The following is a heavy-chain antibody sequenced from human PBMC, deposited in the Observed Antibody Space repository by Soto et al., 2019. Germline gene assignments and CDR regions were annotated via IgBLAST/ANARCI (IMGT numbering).Heavy chain of an antibody. V-gene: IGHV3-9*01. D-gene: IGHD1-20*01. CDR3: AKDMSRNNHYGMDV. CDR2: INWNSGSI. J-gene: IGHJ6*02. Sequence: GGSLRLSCAASGFTFDDYAMHWVRQAPGKGLEWVSGINWNSGSIDYADSVKGRFTISRDNAKNSLYLQMNSLRAEDTALYYCAKDMSRNNHYGMDVWGQGTTVTVSS. CDR1: GFTFDDYA.